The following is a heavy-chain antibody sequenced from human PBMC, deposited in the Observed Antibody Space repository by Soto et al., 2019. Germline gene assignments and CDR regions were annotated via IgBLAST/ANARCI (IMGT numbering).Heavy chain of an antibody. Sequence: QVQLQQWGAGLLKPSETLSLTCAVYGGSFSGYYWSWIRQPPGKGLEWIGEINHSGSTNYNPSLKSRVTISVDTSKTQFSLKLSSVTAADTAVYYCARLRGYSGYDKIYYFDYWGQGTLVTVSS. CDR1: GGSFSGYY. D-gene: IGHD5-12*01. V-gene: IGHV4-34*01. CDR2: INHSGST. J-gene: IGHJ4*02. CDR3: ARLRGYSGYDKIYYFDY.